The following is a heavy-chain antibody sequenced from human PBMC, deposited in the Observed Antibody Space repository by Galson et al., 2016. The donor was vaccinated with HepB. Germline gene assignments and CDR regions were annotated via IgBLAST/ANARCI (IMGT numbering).Heavy chain of an antibody. CDR1: GFTFSSHG. CDR2: IWYGDVNIK. Sequence: SLRLSCAASGFTFSSHGMHWVRQAPGKGLEWLAVIWYGDVNIKVYADSVKGRFTISRDNSKNTLFLQMNSLRADDTAVYYCARGTTESDYPSYYGLDVWGQGATVPVPS. V-gene: IGHV3-33*01. D-gene: IGHD4-11*01. J-gene: IGHJ6*02. CDR3: ARGTTESDYPSYYGLDV.